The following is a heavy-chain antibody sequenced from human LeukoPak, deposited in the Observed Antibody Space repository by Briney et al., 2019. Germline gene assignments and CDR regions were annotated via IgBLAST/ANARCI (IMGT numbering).Heavy chain of an antibody. CDR2: FYSSGST. CDR1: GGSITTYS. D-gene: IGHD2/OR15-2a*01. J-gene: IGHJ5*02. V-gene: IGHV4-4*07. Sequence: KASETLSLTCTVFGGSITTYSWSWIRQPAGRGLEWIGRFYSSGSTDYNPSHKSRVTMSVDTSKNQVSLKLSSVTAADTAIYYCARDFSSKNWFDTWGQGTLVTVSS. CDR3: ARDFSSKNWFDT.